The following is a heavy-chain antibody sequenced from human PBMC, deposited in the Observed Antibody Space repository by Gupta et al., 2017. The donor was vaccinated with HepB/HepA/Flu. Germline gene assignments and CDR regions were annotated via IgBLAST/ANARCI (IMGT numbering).Heavy chain of an antibody. J-gene: IGHJ4*01. V-gene: IGHV3-11*04. Sequence: QVQLVESGGGLVKPGGSLRLSCAASGFTFSDYYMSWIRQAPGKGLEWVSYLSGRGSTRDDAYSLKGRLTISRYNGKNSLYLTMNRRRAEDTAVYYWERDKHSTDYWVHGTLVTVSS. CDR3: ERDKHSTDY. CDR1: GFTFSDYY. CDR2: LSGRGSTR.